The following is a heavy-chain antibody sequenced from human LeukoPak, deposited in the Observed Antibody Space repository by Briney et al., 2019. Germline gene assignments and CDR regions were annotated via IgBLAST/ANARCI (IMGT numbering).Heavy chain of an antibody. D-gene: IGHD2-2*02. CDR3: AKGYCSSTSCYKD. J-gene: IGHJ4*02. Sequence: PGGSLRLSCAASGFTFSSYGMHWVRKAPGKGLEWVAFIRYDGSNKYYADSVKGRFTISRDNSKNTLYLQMNSLRAEDTAVYYCAKGYCSSTSCYKDWGQGTLVTVSS. V-gene: IGHV3-30*02. CDR1: GFTFSSYG. CDR2: IRYDGSNK.